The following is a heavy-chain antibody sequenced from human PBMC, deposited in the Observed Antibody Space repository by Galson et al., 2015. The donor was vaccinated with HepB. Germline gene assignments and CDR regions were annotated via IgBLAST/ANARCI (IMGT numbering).Heavy chain of an antibody. J-gene: IGHJ6*02. CDR1: GFTFNSCA. CDR3: AREPFYLRFLRSRYYHGMDV. CDR2: ISFDGRNK. Sequence: SLRLSCAASGFTFNSCAMHWVRQTPGKGLEWVAVISFDGRNKYYADSVKGRLTISRDNSKNSLYLQMNSLRADDTAVYYCAREPFYLRFLRSRYYHGMDVWGQGTTVTVSS. D-gene: IGHD3-3*01. V-gene: IGHV3-30*04.